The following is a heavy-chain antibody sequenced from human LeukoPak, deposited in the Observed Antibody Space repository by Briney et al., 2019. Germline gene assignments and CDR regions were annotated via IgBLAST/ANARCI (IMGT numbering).Heavy chain of an antibody. J-gene: IGHJ4*02. D-gene: IGHD3-22*01. CDR2: IYYSGST. Sequence: SETLSLTCAVYGGSFSGYYWSWIRQPPGKALEWIGYIYYSGSTNYNPSLKSRVTISVDTSKNQFSLKLSSVTAADTAVYYCARTSDYYDSSGYYYGPHSYDYWGQGTLVTVSS. CDR1: GGSFSGYY. V-gene: IGHV4-59*01. CDR3: ARTSDYYDSSGYYYGPHSYDY.